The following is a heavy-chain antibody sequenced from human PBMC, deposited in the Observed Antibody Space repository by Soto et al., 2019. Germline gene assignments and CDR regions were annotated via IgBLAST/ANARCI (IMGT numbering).Heavy chain of an antibody. J-gene: IGHJ6*02. CDR3: ATYLGMDTTSYYYDIDV. CDR1: GFAFSSYP. D-gene: IGHD5-18*01. CDR2: ISDDGRNK. V-gene: IGHV3-30*04. Sequence: GGSLRLSCAASGFAFSSYPMHWVRQAPGKGLEWVAVISDDGRNKYYADSVQGRFIISRDNSKNTLYLQVNSLRAEDTALYYCATYLGMDTTSYYYDIDVWGQGTTVTVSS.